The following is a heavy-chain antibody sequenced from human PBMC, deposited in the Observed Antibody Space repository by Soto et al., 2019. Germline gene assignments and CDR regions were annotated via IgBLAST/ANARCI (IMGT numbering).Heavy chain of an antibody. J-gene: IGHJ5*02. Sequence: SETLSLTCAVYGGSFSGYYWSWIRQPPGKGLEWIGEINHSGSTNYNPSLKSRVTISVDTSKNQFSLKLSSVTAADTAVYYCASGRTYYYDSSGYNWFDPWGQGTLVTVSS. CDR3: ASGRTYYYDSSGYNWFDP. CDR2: INHSGST. D-gene: IGHD3-22*01. CDR1: GGSFSGYY. V-gene: IGHV4-34*01.